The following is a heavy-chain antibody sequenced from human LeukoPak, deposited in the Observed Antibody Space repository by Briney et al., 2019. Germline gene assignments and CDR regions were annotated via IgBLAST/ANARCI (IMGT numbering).Heavy chain of an antibody. Sequence: GGSLRLSCAASGFTFSSYWMHWFRQAPGKGLVWVSSINSGGSSTTYADSVKGRFTISRDNAKNTLYLQMNSLRAEDTAVYYCARDRGSTFDYWGQGTLVTVSS. CDR3: ARDRGSTFDY. CDR2: INSGGSST. D-gene: IGHD3-10*01. V-gene: IGHV3-74*01. J-gene: IGHJ4*02. CDR1: GFTFSSYW.